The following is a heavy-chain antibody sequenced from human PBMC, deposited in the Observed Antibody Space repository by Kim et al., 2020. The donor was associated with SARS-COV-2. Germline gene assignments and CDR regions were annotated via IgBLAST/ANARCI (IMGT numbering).Heavy chain of an antibody. V-gene: IGHV4-39*01. CDR1: GGSISSSSYY. Sequence: SETLSLTCTVSGGSISSSSYYWGWIRQPPGKGLEWIGSIYYSGSTYYNPSLKSRVTISVDTSKNQFSLKLSSVTAADTAVYYCARGISSVLDYWGQGTLVTVSS. CDR2: IYYSGST. CDR3: ARGISSVLDY. D-gene: IGHD6-6*01. J-gene: IGHJ4*02.